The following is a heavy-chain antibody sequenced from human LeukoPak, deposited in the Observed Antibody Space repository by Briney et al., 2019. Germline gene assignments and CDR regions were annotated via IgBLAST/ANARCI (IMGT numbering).Heavy chain of an antibody. D-gene: IGHD3-9*01. Sequence: SETLSLTCTVSGGSISSYYWSWLRQPPGKGLEWVGYIYYSGSTNYNPSLKSRVTISVDTSKNQFSLKLSSVTAAATAVYYCARGSLRYYDILTPQGWFDPWGQGTLVTVSS. J-gene: IGHJ5*02. CDR2: IYYSGST. V-gene: IGHV4-59*12. CDR1: GGSISSYY. CDR3: ARGSLRYYDILTPQGWFDP.